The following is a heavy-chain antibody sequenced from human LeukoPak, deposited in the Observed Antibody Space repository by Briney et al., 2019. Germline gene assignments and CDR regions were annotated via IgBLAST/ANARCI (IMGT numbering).Heavy chain of an antibody. J-gene: IGHJ4*02. Sequence: GGSLNISGKGSGYSFTSNWIGWVRQMPGKGLEWMGIIYPRYPDTKSSPASQGPVTTSADKSSSTTYLQWSSLKAPDTARYYCARLRPGSSRWARLDYWGQGTLVTVSP. CDR1: GYSFTSNW. CDR3: ARLRPGSSRWARLDY. V-gene: IGHV5-51*01. D-gene: IGHD6-13*01. CDR2: IYPRYPDT.